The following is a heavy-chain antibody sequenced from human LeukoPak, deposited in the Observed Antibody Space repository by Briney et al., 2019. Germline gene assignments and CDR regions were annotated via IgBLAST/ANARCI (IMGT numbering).Heavy chain of an antibody. CDR1: GFTFSSYA. Sequence: GGSLRLSCAASGFTFSSYAMSWVRQAPGKGLEWVSAISGSGGSTYYSDSVKGRFTISRDNSKNTLYLQMNSLRAEDTAVYYCAKTYYYDSSGYPSYFDYWGQGTLVTVSS. V-gene: IGHV3-23*01. CDR3: AKTYYYDSSGYPSYFDY. D-gene: IGHD3-22*01. CDR2: ISGSGGST. J-gene: IGHJ4*02.